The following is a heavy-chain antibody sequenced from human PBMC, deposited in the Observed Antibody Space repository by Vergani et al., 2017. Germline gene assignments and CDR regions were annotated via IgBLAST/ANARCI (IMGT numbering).Heavy chain of an antibody. Sequence: QVQLVESGGGLVKPGGSLRLSCAASGFTFSDYYMSWIRQAPGKGLEWVSYISSSSSYIYYADSVKGRFTISRDNAKNSLYLQMNSLRAEDTAVYYCARGVGYYDSSGYPYYYGMDVWGQGTTVTVSS. V-gene: IGHV3-11*06. D-gene: IGHD3-22*01. J-gene: IGHJ6*02. CDR3: ARGVGYYDSSGYPYYYGMDV. CDR2: ISSSSSYI. CDR1: GFTFSDYY.